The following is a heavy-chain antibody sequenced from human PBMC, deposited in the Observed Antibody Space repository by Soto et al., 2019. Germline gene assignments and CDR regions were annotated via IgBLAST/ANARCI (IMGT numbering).Heavy chain of an antibody. CDR1: GYTFTSYG. D-gene: IGHD3-16*01. J-gene: IGHJ4*02. Sequence: QVQLVQSGAEVKKPGASVKVSCKASGYTFTSYGISWVRQAPGQGLEWMGWISAYNGNTNYAHKLQGRVTMTTHTSTSTAYMDLRSLRTDDTAVYYCARAAVSLHSGDYCGQGTLVTVSS. V-gene: IGHV1-18*01. CDR2: ISAYNGNT. CDR3: ARAAVSLHSGDY.